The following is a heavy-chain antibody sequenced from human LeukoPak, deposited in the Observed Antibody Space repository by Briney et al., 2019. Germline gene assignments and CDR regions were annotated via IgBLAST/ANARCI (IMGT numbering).Heavy chain of an antibody. CDR1: GGSISGYY. Sequence: SETLSLTCTVSGGSISGYYWSWIRQPPGKGLEWIGYIYYSGSTNYNPSLESRVTMSLDTSKKQFSLKLRSVTAADTAVYYCARGLVTLDAFDIWGQGTMVTVSS. CDR2: IYYSGST. CDR3: ARGLVTLDAFDI. V-gene: IGHV4-59*01. D-gene: IGHD3-9*01. J-gene: IGHJ3*02.